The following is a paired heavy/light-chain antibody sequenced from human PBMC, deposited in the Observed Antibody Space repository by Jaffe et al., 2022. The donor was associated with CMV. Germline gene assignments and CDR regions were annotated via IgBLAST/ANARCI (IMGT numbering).Heavy chain of an antibody. D-gene: IGHD5-12*01. CDR1: GFSFSSYT. V-gene: IGHV3-21*01. CDR2: IISNSVYT. Sequence: EVQLVESGGGLVKPGGSLRLSCAASGFSFSSYTMNWVRQAPGKGLEWVSSIISNSVYTHYGDSVKGRFTISRDNAKNSLFLQMNSLRAEDTAVYFCARDQGRDGYNHGYFQSWGQGTLVIVSA. J-gene: IGHJ1*01. CDR3: ARDQGRDGYNHGYFQS.
Light chain of an antibody. CDR2: EAS. J-gene: IGKJ1*01. V-gene: IGKV1-5*03. CDR3: QQYETYPWT. Sequence: DIQMTQSPSTLSASVGDRVTITCRASQSISNWLAWYQQKPGKAPNLLIYEASNLENGAPSRFSGSGSGTEFTLTISSLQPDDFATYYCQQYETYPWTFGHGTKVEIK. CDR1: QSISNW.